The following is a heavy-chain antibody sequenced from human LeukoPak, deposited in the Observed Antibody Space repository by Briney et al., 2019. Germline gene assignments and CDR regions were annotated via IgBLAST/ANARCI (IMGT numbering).Heavy chain of an antibody. CDR1: GFTFSSYG. D-gene: IGHD5-24*01. CDR3: AKDWEMATMKLFGPPFDY. CDR2: IRYDGSNK. J-gene: IGHJ4*02. V-gene: IGHV3-30*02. Sequence: PGGSQRLSCAASGFTFSSYGMHWVRQAPGKGLEWVAFIRYDGSNKYYANSVKGRFTISRDNSKNTLYLQMNSLRAEDTAVYYCAKDWEMATMKLFGPPFDYWGQGTLVTVSS.